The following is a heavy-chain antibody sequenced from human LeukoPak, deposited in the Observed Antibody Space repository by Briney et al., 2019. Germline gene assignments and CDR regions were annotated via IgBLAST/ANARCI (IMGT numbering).Heavy chain of an antibody. V-gene: IGHV5-51*01. D-gene: IGHD7-27*01. CDR1: GYSSPRDW. Sequence: GESLKISCQCSGYSSPRDWIAWVRQPPGKGLEWMGIIHPGDSNIVYSPFLQAQVTISADRSISTTYLQWDSLKASDTAMYYCARRSFLTGDSFDYWGQGTLVTVSS. J-gene: IGHJ4*02. CDR2: IHPGDSNI. CDR3: ARRSFLTGDSFDY.